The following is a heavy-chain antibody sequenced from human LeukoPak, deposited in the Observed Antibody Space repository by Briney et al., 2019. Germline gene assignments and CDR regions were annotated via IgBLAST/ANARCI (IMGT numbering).Heavy chain of an antibody. CDR2: INHSGST. J-gene: IGHJ6*03. CDR1: GGSFSGHY. CDR3: ARELELRSYYYYYMDV. D-gene: IGHD1-7*01. Sequence: SETLSLTCAVYGGSFSGHYWSWIRQPPGKGLEWIGEINHSGSTNYNPSLKSRVTISVDTSKNQFSLKLSSVTAADTAAYYCARELELRSYYYYYMDVWGKGTTVTVSS. V-gene: IGHV4-34*01.